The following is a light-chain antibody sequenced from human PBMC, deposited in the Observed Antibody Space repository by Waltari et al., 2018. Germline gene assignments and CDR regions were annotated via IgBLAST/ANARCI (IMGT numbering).Light chain of an antibody. Sequence: QSVLTQPSSASGTPGPRVTISCSGSSSNIETNTVNWYQHLPGPAPKLLIDVDNHRPSGVPDRFSGSKSGTSASLAISGLQSEDEADYYCASWDDSLSGWVFGGGTKLTVL. V-gene: IGLV1-44*01. J-gene: IGLJ2*01. CDR1: SSNIETNT. CDR2: VDN. CDR3: ASWDDSLSGWV.